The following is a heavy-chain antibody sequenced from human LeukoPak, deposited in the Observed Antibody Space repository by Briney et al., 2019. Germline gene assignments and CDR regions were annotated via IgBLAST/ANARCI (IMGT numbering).Heavy chain of an antibody. CDR1: GFTFSSYA. Sequence: PGGSLRLSCAASGFTFSSYAMSWVRQAPGKGLEWVSVISGSSGSTYYADSVKGRFTISRDNSKNTLYLQMNSLRAEDTAVYYCAKRGYDFWSGYQFDYWGQGTLVTVSS. J-gene: IGHJ4*02. V-gene: IGHV3-23*01. D-gene: IGHD3-3*01. CDR2: ISGSSGST. CDR3: AKRGYDFWSGYQFDY.